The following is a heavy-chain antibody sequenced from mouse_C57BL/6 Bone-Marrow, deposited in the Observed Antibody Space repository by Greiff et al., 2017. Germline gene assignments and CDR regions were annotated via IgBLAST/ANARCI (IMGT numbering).Heavy chain of an antibody. V-gene: IGHV1-69*01. Sequence: QVQLQQPGAELVMPGASVKLSCKASGYTFTSYWMHWVKQRPGQGLEWIGEIDPSDSYTNYNQKFKGKSTLTVDKSSSTAYMQLSSLTSEDSAVYYCARESYDGYYAMYYWGQGTSVTVSS. D-gene: IGHD2-3*01. CDR2: IDPSDSYT. J-gene: IGHJ4*01. CDR1: GYTFTSYW. CDR3: ARESYDGYYAMYY.